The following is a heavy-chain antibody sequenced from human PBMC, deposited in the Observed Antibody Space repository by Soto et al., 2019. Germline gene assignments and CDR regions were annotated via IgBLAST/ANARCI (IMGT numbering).Heavy chain of an antibody. CDR1: GFTFTNYA. D-gene: IGHD3-9*01. Sequence: ASVKVSCKTSGFTFTNYAINWVRQAPGQGLQWMGWISAYSGDTKYAQRFQDRLTVTTDPSTTTVYIELRSLISDDTAAYYCARDRLGFPDWLDAWGQGTLVTVSS. J-gene: IGHJ5*02. V-gene: IGHV1-18*01. CDR2: ISAYSGDT. CDR3: ARDRLGFPDWLDA.